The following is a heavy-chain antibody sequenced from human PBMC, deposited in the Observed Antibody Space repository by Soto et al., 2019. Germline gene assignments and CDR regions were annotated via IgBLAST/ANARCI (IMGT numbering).Heavy chain of an antibody. CDR1: GGSFKSGSYS. V-gene: IGHV4-61*01. CDR3: ARDFAYFDS. Sequence: SATLSLTCTVSGGSFKSGSYSWSWIRQPPGKGLDWIGYVYHTGRTSYNPSLKSRVSISMDTSKNQFSLNLDSVTAADTAVYFCARDFAYFDSWGQGTLVTVSS. CDR2: VYHTGRT. D-gene: IGHD3-3*01. J-gene: IGHJ4*02.